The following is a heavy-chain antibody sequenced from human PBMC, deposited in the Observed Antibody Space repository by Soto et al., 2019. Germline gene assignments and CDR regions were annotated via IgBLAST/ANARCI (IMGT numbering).Heavy chain of an antibody. CDR2: ISYDGSNK. Sequence: QVQLVESGGGVVQPGRSLRLSCAASGFTFSSYAMHWVRQAPGKGLEWVAVISYDGSNKYYADSVKGRFTISRDNSKNTLYLHMNSLRAEDTAVYYCARDSRTATYYDFWSGPIDYWGQGTLVTVSS. CDR1: GFTFSSYA. CDR3: ARDSRTATYYDFWSGPIDY. J-gene: IGHJ4*02. D-gene: IGHD3-3*01. V-gene: IGHV3-30-3*01.